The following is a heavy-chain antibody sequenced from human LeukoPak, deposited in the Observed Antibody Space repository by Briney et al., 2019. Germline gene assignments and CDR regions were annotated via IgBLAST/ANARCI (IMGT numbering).Heavy chain of an antibody. CDR3: ARHGPGITMVRGVHWYFDL. V-gene: IGHV5-51*01. D-gene: IGHD3-10*01. CDR1: GYSFTSYW. CDR2: IYPGDSDT. Sequence: GESLKISCKGSGYSFTSYWIGWVRQMPGKGLEWMGIIYPGDSDTRSSPSFQGQVTISADKSISTAYLQWSSLKASDTAMYYCARHGPGITMVRGVHWYFDLWGRGTLVTVSS. J-gene: IGHJ2*01.